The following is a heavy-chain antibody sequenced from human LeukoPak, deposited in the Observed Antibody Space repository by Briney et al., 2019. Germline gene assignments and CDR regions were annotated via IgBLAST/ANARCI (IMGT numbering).Heavy chain of an antibody. V-gene: IGHV1-2*02. Sequence: ASVKVSCKASGYTFTGYYMHWVRQAPGQGLEWMGWINPNSGGTNYAQKFQGRVTMTRDTSISTAYMDLSRLRSDDTAVYYCARVSRFVDYGGNIDAFDIWGQGTMVTVSS. CDR3: ARVSRFVDYGGNIDAFDI. CDR1: GYTFTGYY. CDR2: INPNSGGT. J-gene: IGHJ3*02. D-gene: IGHD4-23*01.